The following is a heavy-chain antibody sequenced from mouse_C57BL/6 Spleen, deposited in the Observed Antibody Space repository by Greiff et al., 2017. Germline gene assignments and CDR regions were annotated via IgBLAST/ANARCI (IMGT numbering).Heavy chain of an antibody. CDR2: IDPSDSET. J-gene: IGHJ3*01. V-gene: IGHV1-52*01. CDR3: ARYDGYYRGFAY. CDR1: GYTFTSYW. D-gene: IGHD2-3*01. Sequence: QVQLQQPGAELVRPGSSVKLSCKASGYTFTSYWMHWVKQRPIQGLEWIGNIDPSDSETHYNQKFKDKATLTVDKSSSTAYMQLSSLTSEDSAVYYCARYDGYYRGFAYWGQGTLVAVSA.